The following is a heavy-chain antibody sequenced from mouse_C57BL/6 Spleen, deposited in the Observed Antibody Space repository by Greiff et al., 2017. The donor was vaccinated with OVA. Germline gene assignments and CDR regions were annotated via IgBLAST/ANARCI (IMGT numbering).Heavy chain of an antibody. CDR3: ARSITTVVAEYFDY. CDR1: GYTFTSYW. D-gene: IGHD1-1*01. CDR2: IDPSDSET. Sequence: QVQLQQPGAELVRPGSSVKLSCKASGYTFTSYWLHWVKQRPIQGLEWIGNIDPSDSETHYNQQFKDKATLTVDKSSSTAYMQLSSLTSEDSAVYYCARSITTVVAEYFDYWGQGTTLTVSS. J-gene: IGHJ2*01. V-gene: IGHV1-52*01.